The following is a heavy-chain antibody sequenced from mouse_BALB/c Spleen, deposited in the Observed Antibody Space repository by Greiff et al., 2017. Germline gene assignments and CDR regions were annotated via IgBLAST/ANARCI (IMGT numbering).Heavy chain of an antibody. Sequence: QVQLKESGAGLVRPGSSVKLSCEASGYAFSSYCMNWVKQSPGQGLEWIGQICPGDGDTNYNCKFKGKATLTADKSSSTAYMQLSSLTTADSAVSLCVNRLGSPYAMDYWGQGTSVTVSS. J-gene: IGHJ4*01. CDR1: GYAFSSYC. CDR3: VNRLGSPYAMDY. V-gene: IGHV1-80*01. CDR2: ICPGDGDT. D-gene: IGHD1-1*02.